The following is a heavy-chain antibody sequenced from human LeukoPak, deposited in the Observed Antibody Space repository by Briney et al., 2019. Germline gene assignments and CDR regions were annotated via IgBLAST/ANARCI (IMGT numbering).Heavy chain of an antibody. Sequence: ASVKVSCTASGYTSTGYYMHWVRQAPGQGLEWMGWINPNSGGTNYAQKFQDRVTMTRDTSISTAYMELSRLRSDDTAVYYCARVLLTYYFDSSGYYDYWGQGTLVTVSS. CDR2: INPNSGGT. V-gene: IGHV1-2*02. D-gene: IGHD3-22*01. CDR3: ARVLLTYYFDSSGYYDY. J-gene: IGHJ4*02. CDR1: GYTSTGYY.